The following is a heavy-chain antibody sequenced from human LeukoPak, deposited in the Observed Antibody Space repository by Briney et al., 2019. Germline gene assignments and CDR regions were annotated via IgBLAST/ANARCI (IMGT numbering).Heavy chain of an antibody. CDR2: IIPIFGTA. CDR1: GGTFSSYA. CDR3: ARGLLSYGAPSHFDY. J-gene: IGHJ4*02. D-gene: IGHD4-17*01. Sequence: ASVKVSCKASGGTFSSYAIGWVRQAPGQGLEWTGGIIPIFGTANYAQKFQGRVTITADESTSTAYMELSSLRSEDTAVYYCARGLLSYGAPSHFDYWGQGTLVTVSS. V-gene: IGHV1-69*13.